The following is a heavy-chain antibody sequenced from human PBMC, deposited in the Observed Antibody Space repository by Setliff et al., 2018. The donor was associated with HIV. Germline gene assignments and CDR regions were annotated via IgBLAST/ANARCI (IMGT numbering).Heavy chain of an antibody. Sequence: ASVKVSCKASGYTFTSYAMHWVRQAPGQRLEWMGWINAGNGSTTYAQKFQGRVTMTTDTATSTAYMEVRSLRSDDTAVYYCARTDYGGNSGGNYFDYWGQGSLVTVSS. V-gene: IGHV1-3*01. D-gene: IGHD4-17*01. CDR2: INAGNGST. CDR1: GYTFTSYA. J-gene: IGHJ4*02. CDR3: ARTDYGGNSGGNYFDY.